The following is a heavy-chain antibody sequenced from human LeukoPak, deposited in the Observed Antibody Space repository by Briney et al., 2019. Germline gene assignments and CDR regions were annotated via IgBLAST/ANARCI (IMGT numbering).Heavy chain of an antibody. CDR2: ISSSSSYT. D-gene: IGHD2-2*01. V-gene: IGHV3-11*06. J-gene: IGHJ6*04. CDR3: ARAGYCSSTSCYTFYGMDV. Sequence: GGSLRLSCAASGFTFSDYYMSWIRQAPGKGLEWVSYISSSSSYTNYADSVKGRFTISRDNAKNSLYQQMNSLRAEDTAVYYCARAGYCSSTSCYTFYGMDVWGKGTTVTVSS. CDR1: GFTFSDYY.